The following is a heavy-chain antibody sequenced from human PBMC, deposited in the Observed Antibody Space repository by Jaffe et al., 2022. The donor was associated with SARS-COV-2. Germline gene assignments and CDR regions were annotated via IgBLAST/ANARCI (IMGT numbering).Heavy chain of an antibody. D-gene: IGHD5-12*01. Sequence: EVQLVESGGGLVQPGGSLRLSCAASGFTFSSYSMNWVRQAPGKGLEWVSYISSSSSTIYYADSVKGRFTISRDNAKNSLYLQMNSLRAEDTAVYYCARVYVDKRGRHNWFDPWGQGTLVTVSS. J-gene: IGHJ5*02. V-gene: IGHV3-48*01. CDR3: ARVYVDKRGRHNWFDP. CDR2: ISSSSSTI. CDR1: GFTFSSYS.